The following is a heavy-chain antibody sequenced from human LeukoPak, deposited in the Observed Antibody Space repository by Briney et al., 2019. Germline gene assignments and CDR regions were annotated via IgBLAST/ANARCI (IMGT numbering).Heavy chain of an antibody. V-gene: IGHV1-2*02. Sequence: VASVKVSCKASGYTFTGYYMHWVRQAPGQGLEWMGWINPNSGGTNYAQKFQSRVTMTRDTSISTAYMELSRLRSDDTAVYYCARRGRYYDSSGYPQEYYFDYWGQGTLVTVSS. CDR2: INPNSGGT. CDR1: GYTFTGYY. J-gene: IGHJ4*02. D-gene: IGHD3-22*01. CDR3: ARRGRYYDSSGYPQEYYFDY.